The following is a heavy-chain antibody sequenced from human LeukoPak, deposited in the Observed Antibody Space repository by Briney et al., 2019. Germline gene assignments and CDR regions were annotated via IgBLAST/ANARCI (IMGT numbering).Heavy chain of an antibody. CDR3: AKDRSYYDSSGYIYYFDY. CDR2: ISGSGVST. CDR1: GFTFSTYG. V-gene: IGHV3-23*01. J-gene: IGHJ4*02. Sequence: GGSLRLSCAASGFTFSTYGMHWVRQAPGKGLEWVSGISGSGVSTYYADSVKGRFTISRDNSKNTLYLQMNSLRAEDTAVYYCAKDRSYYDSSGYIYYFDYWGQGTLVTVSS. D-gene: IGHD3-22*01.